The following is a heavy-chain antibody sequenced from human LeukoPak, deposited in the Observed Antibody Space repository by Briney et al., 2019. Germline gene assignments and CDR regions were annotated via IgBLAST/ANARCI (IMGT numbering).Heavy chain of an antibody. CDR3: ASLDAFDI. CDR1: GFTFSSYA. J-gene: IGHJ3*02. Sequence: GGSLRLSCAASGFTFSSYAMHWVRQAPGKGLEWVAVISYDGSNKYYADSVKGRFTISRDNSKNTLYLQMNSLRAEDTAVYYCASLDAFDIWGQGTMVTVSS. V-gene: IGHV3-30*04. CDR2: ISYDGSNK.